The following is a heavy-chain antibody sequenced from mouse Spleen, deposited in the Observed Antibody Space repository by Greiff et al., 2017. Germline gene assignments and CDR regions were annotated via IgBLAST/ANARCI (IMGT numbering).Heavy chain of an antibody. Sequence: VQLQQSGPELVKPGASVKISCKASGYAFSSSWMNWVKQRPGKGLEWIGRIYPGDGDTNYNGKFKGKATLAADKSSSTAYMQLSSLTSEDSAVYFCARTRSSYDAMDYWGQGTSVTVSS. D-gene: IGHD2-10*01. CDR3: ARTRSSYDAMDY. J-gene: IGHJ4*01. CDR2: IYPGDGDT. V-gene: IGHV1-82*01. CDR1: GYAFSSSW.